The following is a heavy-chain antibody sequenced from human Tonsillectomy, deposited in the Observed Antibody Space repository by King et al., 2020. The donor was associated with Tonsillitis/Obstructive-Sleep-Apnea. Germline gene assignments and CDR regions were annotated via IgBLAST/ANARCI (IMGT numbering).Heavy chain of an antibody. Sequence: VQLQQWGAGLLKPSETLSLTCAVYGGSFSGYYWSWIRQPPGKGLEWIGEFNHSGSTNYNPSLKSRVTISVDTSKNQFSLKLSSVTAADTAVYYCARGEGYYDFWSGYYFDYWGQGTLVTVSS. J-gene: IGHJ4*02. CDR3: ARGEGYYDFWSGYYFDY. CDR2: FNHSGST. CDR1: GGSFSGYY. D-gene: IGHD3-3*01. V-gene: IGHV4-34*01.